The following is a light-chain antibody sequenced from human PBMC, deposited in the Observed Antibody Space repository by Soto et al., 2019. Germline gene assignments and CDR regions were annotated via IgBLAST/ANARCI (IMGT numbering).Light chain of an antibody. CDR1: QSVSSSY. CDR2: GAS. CDR3: QHYGSAPWT. V-gene: IGKV3-20*01. Sequence: EIVLTQSPGTLSLSPGERATLSCRASQSVSSSYLAWYQQKPGQAPRLLIYGASSRATGIPDRFSGSGSGKDFTLTISRLEPEDFEVYYCQHYGSAPWTFGQGTKVEIK. J-gene: IGKJ1*01.